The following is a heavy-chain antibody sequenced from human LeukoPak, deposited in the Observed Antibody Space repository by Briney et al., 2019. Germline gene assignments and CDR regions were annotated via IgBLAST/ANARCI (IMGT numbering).Heavy chain of an antibody. V-gene: IGHV3-15*01. CDR3: TTVVGSSSSWEWYFDL. D-gene: IGHD2-2*01. Sequence: DGGTTDYVGPVKGRFSISRDDSKNTLYLQMNGLKTEDTAVYYCTTVVGSSSSWEWYFDLWGRGTLVTVSS. J-gene: IGHJ2*01. CDR2: DGGTT.